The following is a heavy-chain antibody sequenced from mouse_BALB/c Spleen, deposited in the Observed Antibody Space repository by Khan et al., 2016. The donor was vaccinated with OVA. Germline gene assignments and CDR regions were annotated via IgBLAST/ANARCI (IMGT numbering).Heavy chain of an antibody. CDR1: GYTFTSYN. V-gene: IGHV1-12*01. J-gene: IGHJ3*01. CDR2: IYPGNGDT. Sequence: QVQLQQPGAELVKPGASVKMSCKASGYTFTSYNMHWVKQTPGQGLEWIGAIYPGNGDTSYNQKFKGKATLTADKSSSTAYMQLSSLTSEDSAVYYCARGEDDYGSRGAWFAYWGQGTLVTVSA. CDR3: ARGEDDYGSRGAWFAY. D-gene: IGHD1-1*01.